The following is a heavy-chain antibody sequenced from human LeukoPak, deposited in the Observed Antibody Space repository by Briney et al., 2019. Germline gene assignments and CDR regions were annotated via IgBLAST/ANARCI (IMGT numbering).Heavy chain of an antibody. Sequence: SETLSLTCTVSGGSISSYYWIWIRQPPGKGLEWIGYIYYSGSTNYNPSLKSRVTISVDTSKNQFSLKLSSVTAADTAVYYCARAPGFYYYYYMDVWGKGTTVTISS. CDR1: GGSISSYY. CDR2: IYYSGST. D-gene: IGHD3-10*01. CDR3: ARAPGFYYYYYMDV. J-gene: IGHJ6*03. V-gene: IGHV4-59*08.